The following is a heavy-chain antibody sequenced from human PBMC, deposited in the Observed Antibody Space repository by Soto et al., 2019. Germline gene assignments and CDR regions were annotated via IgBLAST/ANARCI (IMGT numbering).Heavy chain of an antibody. CDR3: ARGERVYCSSTSCYAYNWFDP. D-gene: IGHD2-2*01. J-gene: IGHJ5*02. CDR1: GFTFSSYS. V-gene: IGHV3-21*01. CDR2: ISSSSSYI. Sequence: GGSLRLSCAASGFTFSSYSMNWVRQAPGKGLEWVSSISSSSSYIYYADSVKGRFTISRDNAKNSLYLQMNSLRAEDTAVYYCARGERVYCSSTSCYAYNWFDPWGQGTLVTVSS.